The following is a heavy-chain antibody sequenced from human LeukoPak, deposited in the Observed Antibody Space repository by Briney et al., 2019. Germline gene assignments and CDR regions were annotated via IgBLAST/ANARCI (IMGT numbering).Heavy chain of an antibody. Sequence: GESLKISCKGSGYSFTTYWIGWVRQMPGKGLDWMAAIRPSDSDTRYSPSFQGQVTISADKSISTAYLQWSSLKASDTAMYYCATSYSYGAHFDHWGRGTRVTVSS. CDR1: GYSFTTYW. J-gene: IGHJ4*02. CDR2: IRPSDSDT. D-gene: IGHD5-18*01. CDR3: ATSYSYGAHFDH. V-gene: IGHV5-51*01.